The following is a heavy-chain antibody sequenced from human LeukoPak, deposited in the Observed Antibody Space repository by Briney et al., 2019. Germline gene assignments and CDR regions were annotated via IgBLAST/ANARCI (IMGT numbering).Heavy chain of an antibody. CDR1: GYTFTGYY. J-gene: IGHJ6*02. Sequence: GASVTVSCKASGYTFTGYYMHWVRQAPGQGLEWMGCINPNSGATNYAQKLQGRVTVTRDTSISTAYMELSRLTSDDTAVYYCARGVAQYYYYYGLDVWGQGTTVTVSS. D-gene: IGHD2-15*01. CDR3: ARGVAQYYYYYGLDV. V-gene: IGHV1-2*02. CDR2: INPNSGAT.